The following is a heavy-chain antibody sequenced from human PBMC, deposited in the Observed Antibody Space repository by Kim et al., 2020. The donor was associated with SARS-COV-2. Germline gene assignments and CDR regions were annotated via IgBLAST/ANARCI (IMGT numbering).Heavy chain of an antibody. CDR1: GGTFSSYA. CDR2: IIPIFGTA. Sequence: SVKVSCKASGGTFSSYAISWVRQAPGQGLEWMGGIIPIFGTANYAQKFQGRVTITADESTSTAYMELSSLRSEDTAVYYCARDRLAAGFVHYYGMDVWGQGTTVTVSS. D-gene: IGHD2-8*01. V-gene: IGHV1-69*13. J-gene: IGHJ6*02. CDR3: ARDRLAAGFVHYYGMDV.